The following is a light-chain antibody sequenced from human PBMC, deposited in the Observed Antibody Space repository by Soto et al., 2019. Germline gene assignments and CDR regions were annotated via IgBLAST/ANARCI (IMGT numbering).Light chain of an antibody. Sequence: QSALTQPASVSGSPGQSITISCTGTSSDVGGYNYVSWYQQHPGKAPKLMIYEVNNRPSGVSNRFSGSKSGSTASLTISGLQGEDEADYYCSSYTSTSPYVFGTGTKVTVL. CDR2: EVN. CDR3: SSYTSTSPYV. CDR1: SSDVGGYNY. V-gene: IGLV2-14*01. J-gene: IGLJ1*01.